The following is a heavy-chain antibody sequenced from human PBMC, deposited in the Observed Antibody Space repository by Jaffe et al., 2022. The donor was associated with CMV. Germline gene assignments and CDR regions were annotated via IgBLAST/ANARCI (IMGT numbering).Heavy chain of an antibody. CDR2: IHTTGST. CDR3: AKDWGGYVPTWLDS. D-gene: IGHD3-16*01. Sequence: QVLLQESGPGVVKPSETLSLTCTVSGGSVSGHDWNWIRQPAGKGLEWIGRIHTTGSTNYNPSLKSRVTVSVDFSKNQFSLRLSSVTAADTAIYYCAKDWGGYVPTWLDSWGQGTLVTVSS. V-gene: IGHV4-4*07. J-gene: IGHJ5*01. CDR1: GGSVSGHD.